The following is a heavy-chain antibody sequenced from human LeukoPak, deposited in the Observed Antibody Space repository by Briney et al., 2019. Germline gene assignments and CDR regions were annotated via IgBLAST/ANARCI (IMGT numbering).Heavy chain of an antibody. CDR1: GAPISSSSYY. V-gene: IGHV4-39*07. D-gene: IGHD3-9*01. CDR2: TYYTGST. J-gene: IGHJ3*02. Sequence: SETLSLTCTVSGAPISSSSYYWGWIRQPPGKGLEWIGSTYYTGSTYYSPSLKSRVTISVDTSKNQFSLKLSSVTAADTAVYYCARGTAYYDILTGYYFHDAFDIWGQGTMVTVSS. CDR3: ARGTAYYDILTGYYFHDAFDI.